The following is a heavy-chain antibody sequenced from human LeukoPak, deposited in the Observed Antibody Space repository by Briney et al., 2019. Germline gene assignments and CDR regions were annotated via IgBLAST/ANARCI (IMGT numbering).Heavy chain of an antibody. CDR3: ARAWWSLDY. V-gene: IGHV3-48*03. J-gene: IGHJ4*02. Sequence: GGSLRLSCAASGLTFSSSELNWVRQAPGKGLEWIAYINSDGSTIYYADSVRGRFTISRDNAKNSVYLQMNRLRAEDTSVYYCARAWWSLDYWGQGTLVTVSS. CDR2: INSDGSTI. D-gene: IGHD2-8*02. CDR1: GLTFSSSE.